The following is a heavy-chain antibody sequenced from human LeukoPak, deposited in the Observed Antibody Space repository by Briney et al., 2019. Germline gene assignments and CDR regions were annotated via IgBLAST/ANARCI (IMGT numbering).Heavy chain of an antibody. CDR1: GYTFTSYY. Sequence: ASVKVSCKASGYTFTSYYMHWVRQAPGQGLEWMGIINPSGCSTSYAQKFQGRVTMTRDTSTSTVYMELSSLRSEDTAVYYCARDPNPYSYGFVTRYWFDPWGQGTLVTVSS. CDR2: INPSGCST. V-gene: IGHV1-46*01. J-gene: IGHJ5*02. CDR3: ARDPNPYSYGFVTRYWFDP. D-gene: IGHD5-18*01.